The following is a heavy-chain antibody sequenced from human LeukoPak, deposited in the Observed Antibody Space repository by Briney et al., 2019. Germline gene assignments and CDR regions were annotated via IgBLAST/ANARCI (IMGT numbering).Heavy chain of an antibody. CDR3: AREEIAAAGTGYYYMDV. J-gene: IGHJ6*03. D-gene: IGHD6-13*01. CDR2: INPNSGGT. CDR1: GYTFTGYY. Sequence: GASVKVSCKASGYTFTGYYMHWVRQAPGQGLEWMGWINPNSGGTNYAQKFQGRVTMTRDTSISTAYMELSRLRSDDTAVYYCAREEIAAAGTGYYYMDVWGKGTTVTVSS. V-gene: IGHV1-2*02.